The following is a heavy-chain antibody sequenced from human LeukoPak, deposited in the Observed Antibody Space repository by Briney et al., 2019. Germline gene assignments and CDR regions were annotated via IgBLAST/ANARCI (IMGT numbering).Heavy chain of an antibody. CDR3: AKDTPQFAELPYYYHLDV. Sequence: PGGSLRLSCAASGFTFRTYGIHWVRQAPGKGLEWVSSIRYDGAKRFYADSVKGRFTISRDNSKNTLYLHMNSLRPEDTALYFCAKDTPQFAELPYYYHLDVWGKGTTVTVSS. V-gene: IGHV3-30*02. CDR1: GFTFRTYG. J-gene: IGHJ6*03. D-gene: IGHD3-10*01. CDR2: IRYDGAKR.